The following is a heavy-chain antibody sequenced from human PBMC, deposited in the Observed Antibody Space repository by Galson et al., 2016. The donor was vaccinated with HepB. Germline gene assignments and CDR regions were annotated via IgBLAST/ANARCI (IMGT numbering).Heavy chain of an antibody. CDR2: ISSSSTYI. CDR1: GFIFSKYS. D-gene: IGHD6-6*01. CDR3: ARVIAARFVTWVPDH. V-gene: IGHV3-21*01. Sequence: SLRLSCAASGFIFSKYSMNWVRQAPGKGLEWVSSISSSSTYIRYADSVKGRFTISRDNARNSLYLQLNSLRAEDTAVYYCARVIAARFVTWVPDHWGQGTLVIVSS. J-gene: IGHJ4*02.